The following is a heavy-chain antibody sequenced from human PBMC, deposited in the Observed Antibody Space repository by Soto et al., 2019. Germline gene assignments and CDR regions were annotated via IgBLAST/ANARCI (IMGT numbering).Heavy chain of an antibody. CDR2: IYYSGNT. CDR3: ARVGEIGYSSNWYYFDY. V-gene: IGHV4-59*01. Sequence: SETLSLTCTVSGGSMSSYYWSWIRQPPGKGLEWIGYIYYSGNTNYNPSLKSRVTISVDTSKNQFSLKLGSVTAADTAVYYCARVGEIGYSSNWYYFDYWGQGTLVTVSS. D-gene: IGHD6-13*01. CDR1: GGSMSSYY. J-gene: IGHJ4*02.